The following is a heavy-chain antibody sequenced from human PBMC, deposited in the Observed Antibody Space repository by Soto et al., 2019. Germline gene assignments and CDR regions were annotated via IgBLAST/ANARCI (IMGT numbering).Heavy chain of an antibody. CDR2: IIPIFGTA. CDR3: ARDLFYYDSSGTMAYYYYGMDV. CDR1: GGTFSSYA. Sequence: QVQLVQSGAEVKKPGSSVKVSCKASGGTFSSYAISWVRQAPGQGLEWMGGIIPIFGTANYAQKFQGRVTITADESTSTAYMRLSRLRSEDTAVYYCARDLFYYDSSGTMAYYYYGMDVWGQGTTVTGSS. J-gene: IGHJ6*02. V-gene: IGHV1-69*01. D-gene: IGHD3-22*01.